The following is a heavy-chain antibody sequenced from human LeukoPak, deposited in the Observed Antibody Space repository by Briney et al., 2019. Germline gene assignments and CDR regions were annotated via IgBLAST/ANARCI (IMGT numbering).Heavy chain of an antibody. CDR1: GFTFSNAW. CDR3: ARGSSGYHNT. Sequence: GGSLRLSCAASGFTFSNAWMSWVRQAPGKGLEWVSSISSSSSYIYYADSVKGRFTISRDNAKNSLYLQMNSLRAEDTAVYYCARGSSGYHNTGGQGTLVTVSS. V-gene: IGHV3-21*01. D-gene: IGHD5-12*01. CDR2: ISSSSSYI. J-gene: IGHJ4*02.